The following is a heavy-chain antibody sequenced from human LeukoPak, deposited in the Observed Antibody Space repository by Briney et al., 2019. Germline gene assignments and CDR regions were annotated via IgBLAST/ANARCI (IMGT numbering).Heavy chain of an antibody. CDR2: IYHSGST. V-gene: IGHV4-34*01. CDR1: GFTFSSYA. J-gene: IGHJ6*03. Sequence: GSLRLSCAASGFTFSSYAMSWVRQPPGKGLEWIGEIYHSGSTNYNPSLKSRVTISVDTSKNQFSLKLSSVTAADTAVYYCARRTEETTFYYYYYMDVWGKGTTVTVSS. CDR3: ARRTEETTFYYYYYMDV. D-gene: IGHD2/OR15-2a*01.